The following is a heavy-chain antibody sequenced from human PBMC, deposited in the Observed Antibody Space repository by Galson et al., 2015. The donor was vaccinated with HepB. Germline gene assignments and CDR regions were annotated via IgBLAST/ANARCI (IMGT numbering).Heavy chain of an antibody. J-gene: IGHJ3*02. V-gene: IGHV3-48*01. CDR2: ISSSSSTI. CDR1: GFTFSSYS. Sequence: SLRLSCAASGFTFSSYSMNWVRQAPGKGLEWVSYISSSSSTIYYADSVKGRFTISRDNAKNSLYLQMNSLRAEDTAVYYCARESRDAFDIWGQGTMVTVSS. CDR3: ARESRDAFDI.